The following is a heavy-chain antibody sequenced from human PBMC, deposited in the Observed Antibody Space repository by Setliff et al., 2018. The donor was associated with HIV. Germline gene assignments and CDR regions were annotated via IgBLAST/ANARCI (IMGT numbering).Heavy chain of an antibody. J-gene: IGHJ3*02. CDR3: ARNDAFDI. Sequence: SETLSLTCTVSGGSISSHYWIWIRQPAGKGLEWIGHIYTNGRTHYNPSLKSRVTISMDTSKNQFSLKLSSVTAADTAVYYCARNDAFDIWGQGTLVTVSS. CDR1: GGSISSHY. CDR2: IYTNGRT. V-gene: IGHV4-4*07.